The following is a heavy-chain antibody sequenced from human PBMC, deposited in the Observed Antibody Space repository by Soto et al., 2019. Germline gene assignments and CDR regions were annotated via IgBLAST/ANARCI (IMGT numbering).Heavy chain of an antibody. J-gene: IGHJ6*02. CDR3: ARDQVRPGNGLDV. CDR1: GFHFSRHG. V-gene: IGHV3-33*01. CDR2: IWSDGSKE. Sequence: QVQLVVSGGGVGQPGRSLRLSCAASGFHFSRHGVHWVRQAPGRGLEWVAMIWSDGSKEYYADSVKGRFSISRDNSKNTVSLQMNSLRSEDTAVYHCARDQVRPGNGLDVWGQGTTVTVSS. D-gene: IGHD3-10*01.